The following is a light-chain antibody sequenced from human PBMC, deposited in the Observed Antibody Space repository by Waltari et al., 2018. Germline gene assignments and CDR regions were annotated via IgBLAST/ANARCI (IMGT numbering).Light chain of an antibody. CDR3: QKYGSLPAT. Sequence: IMLTQSPGTLSLSPGERAPLSCRASQSISKYLAWYQQKPGQAPRLLIYDASIRATGIPDRFSGSGYGTDFSLTISRLEPEDYAVYYCQKYGSLPATFGRGTKVEIK. CDR2: DAS. CDR1: QSISKY. J-gene: IGKJ1*01. V-gene: IGKV3-20*01.